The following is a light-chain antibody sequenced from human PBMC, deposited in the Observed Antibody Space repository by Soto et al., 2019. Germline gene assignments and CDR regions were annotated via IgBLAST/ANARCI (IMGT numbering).Light chain of an antibody. CDR3: QQYNSYPWT. CDR1: QSISSW. Sequence: DIHMTQSPSTLSASVVDIVTITCRSSQSISSWLAWYQQKPGKAPKLLIYKASSLESGVPSRFSGSGSGTEFTLTISSLQPDDFATYYCQQYNSYPWTFGQGTKVDIK. J-gene: IGKJ1*01. CDR2: KAS. V-gene: IGKV1-5*03.